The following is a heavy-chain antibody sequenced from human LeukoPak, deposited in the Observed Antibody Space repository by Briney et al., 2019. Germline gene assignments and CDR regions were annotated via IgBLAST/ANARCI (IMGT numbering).Heavy chain of an antibody. CDR2: INPSGGST. J-gene: IGHJ4*02. V-gene: IGHV1-46*01. D-gene: IGHD3-22*01. CDR1: GYTFTSYY. Sequence: ASVKVSCKASGYTFTSYYMHWVRQAPGQGLEWMGIINPSGGSTSYAQKFQGRVTMTRDTSTSTVYMELSSLRSEDTAVYYCARERDYYDSSGYYFDYWGQGTLVTVSS. CDR3: ARERDYYDSSGYYFDY.